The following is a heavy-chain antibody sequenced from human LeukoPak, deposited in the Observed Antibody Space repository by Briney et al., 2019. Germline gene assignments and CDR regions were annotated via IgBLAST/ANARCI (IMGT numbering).Heavy chain of an antibody. CDR2: IYPGDSDT. CDR3: ARHTYSSSSSDY. D-gene: IGHD6-13*01. CDR1: GSSFASYW. V-gene: IGHV5-51*01. Sequence: GASLQISCKGSGSSFASYWIAWVRQMPGKGLEWMGIIYPGDSDTRYSPSFQGQVTISADKSISTAYLQWSSLKASDTAMYYCARHTYSSSSSDYWGQGTLVTVSS. J-gene: IGHJ4*02.